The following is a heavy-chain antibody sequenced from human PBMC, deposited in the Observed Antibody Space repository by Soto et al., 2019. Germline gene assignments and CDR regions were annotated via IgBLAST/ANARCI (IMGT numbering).Heavy chain of an antibody. CDR2: INAGNGNS. CDR3: ARGPGGPDGPGDY. D-gene: IGHD2-15*01. CDR1: GYTFTSYA. J-gene: IGHJ4*02. Sequence: ASVKVSCKASGYTFTSYAMHWVRQAPGQRLEWMGWINAGNGNSKYSQKFQGRVTITRDTSASTAYMELSSLRSEDTAVYYCARGPGGPDGPGDYWGQGTLVTVSS. V-gene: IGHV1-3*01.